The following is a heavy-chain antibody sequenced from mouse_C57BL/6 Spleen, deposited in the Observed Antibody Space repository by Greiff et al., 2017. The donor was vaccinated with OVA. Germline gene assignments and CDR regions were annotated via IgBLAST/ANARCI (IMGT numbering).Heavy chain of an antibody. CDR1: GYTFTDYN. Sequence: VHVKQSGPELVKPGASVKIPCKASGYTFTDYNMDWVKQSHGKSLEWIGDINPNNGGTIYNQKFKGKATLTVDKSSSTAYMELRSLTSEDTAVDYCARSLGAWFAYWGQGTLVTVSA. CDR2: INPNNGGT. V-gene: IGHV1-18*01. CDR3: ARSLGAWFAY. J-gene: IGHJ3*01. D-gene: IGHD6-2*01.